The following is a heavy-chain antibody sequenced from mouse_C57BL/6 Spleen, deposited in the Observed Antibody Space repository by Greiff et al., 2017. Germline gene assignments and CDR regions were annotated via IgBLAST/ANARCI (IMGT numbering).Heavy chain of an antibody. CDR3: ARPAMDYDWYFDV. Sequence: EVKLVESEGGLVQPGSSMKLSCTASGFTFSDYYMAWVRQVPEKGLEWVANINYDGSSTYYLDSLKSRFIISRDNAKNILYLQMSSLKSEDTATYYCARPAMDYDWYFDVWGTGTTVTVSS. CDR1: GFTFSDYY. D-gene: IGHD2-4*01. V-gene: IGHV5-16*01. J-gene: IGHJ1*03. CDR2: INYDGSST.